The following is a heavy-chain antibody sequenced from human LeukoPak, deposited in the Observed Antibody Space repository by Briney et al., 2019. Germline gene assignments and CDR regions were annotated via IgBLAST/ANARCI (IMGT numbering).Heavy chain of an antibody. J-gene: IGHJ4*02. Sequence: ASVTVSCTASRYTFTSYYMHWVRQAPGQGLEWMGIINPSGGSTSYAQKFQGRVTMTRDTSTSTVYMELSSLRSEDTAVYYCARDRSSSRYYFDYWGQGTLVTVSS. CDR3: ARDRSSSRYYFDY. V-gene: IGHV1-46*01. CDR1: RYTFTSYY. CDR2: INPSGGST. D-gene: IGHD6-13*01.